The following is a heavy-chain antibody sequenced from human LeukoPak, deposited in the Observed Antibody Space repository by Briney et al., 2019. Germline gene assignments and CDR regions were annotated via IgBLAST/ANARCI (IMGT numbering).Heavy chain of an antibody. CDR3: ARAITMVRGVILRYYYYYMDV. CDR1: GYTFTSYD. V-gene: IGHV1-8*01. D-gene: IGHD3-10*01. CDR2: MNPNSGNT. J-gene: IGHJ6*03. Sequence: WASVKVSCKASGYTFTSYDINWVRQATGQGLEWMGWMNPNSGNTGYAQKFQGRVTITRNTSISTAYMELSSLRSEDTAVYYCARAITMVRGVILRYYYYYMDVWGKGTTVTVSS.